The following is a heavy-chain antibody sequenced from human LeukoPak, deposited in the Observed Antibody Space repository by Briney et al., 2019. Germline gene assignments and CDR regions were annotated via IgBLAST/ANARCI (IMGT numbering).Heavy chain of an antibody. CDR1: GFTFSSYS. CDR2: ISSSSSYI. CDR3: ARDTWLYYGSGELSGYYYYYYGMDV. D-gene: IGHD3-10*01. J-gene: IGHJ6*02. Sequence: GSLRLSCAASGFTFSSYSMNWVRQAPGKGLEWVSSISSSSSYIYYADSVKGQFTISRDNAKNSLYLQMNSLRAEDTAVYYCARDTWLYYGSGELSGYYYYYYGMDVWGQGTTVTVSS. V-gene: IGHV3-21*01.